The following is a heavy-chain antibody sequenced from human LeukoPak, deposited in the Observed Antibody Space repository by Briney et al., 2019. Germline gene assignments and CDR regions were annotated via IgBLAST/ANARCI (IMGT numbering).Heavy chain of an antibody. CDR3: ARDSGGSYTSDAFDI. D-gene: IGHD1-26*01. CDR2: INHSGST. V-gene: IGHV4-34*01. CDR1: GGSFSGYY. Sequence: SETLSLTCAVYGGSFSGYYWSWIRQPPGKGLEWIGEINHSGSTNYNPSLKSRVTISVDRSKNQFSLKLSSVTAADTAVYYCARDSGGSYTSDAFDIWGQGTMVTVSS. J-gene: IGHJ3*02.